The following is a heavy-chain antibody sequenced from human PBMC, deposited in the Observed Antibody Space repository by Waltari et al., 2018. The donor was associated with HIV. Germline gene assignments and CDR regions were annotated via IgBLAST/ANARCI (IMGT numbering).Heavy chain of an antibody. D-gene: IGHD3-10*01. V-gene: IGHV3-23*01. CDR2: NSGSGGST. CDR3: AKFRGSGSDY. Sequence: EVQLLESGGGLVQPGGSLRLSCAASGFTFEGYAMTWVRLAPGKGLEWVCGNSGSGGSTFYADSVKRRFAISRDNSKNTLYLQMNTLRAEDTAVYYCAKFRGSGSDYWGQGAQVTVSS. J-gene: IGHJ4*02. CDR1: GFTFEGYA.